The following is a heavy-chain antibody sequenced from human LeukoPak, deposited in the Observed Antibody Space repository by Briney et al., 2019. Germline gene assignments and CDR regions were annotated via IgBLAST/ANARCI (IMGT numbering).Heavy chain of an antibody. J-gene: IGHJ4*02. CDR2: TNHSGST. V-gene: IGHV4-34*01. CDR1: GGSCSGYY. Sequence: PSETLSLTCAVYGGSCSGYYWSWIRQPPGKGLEWIGETNHSGSTNYNPSLKSRVTISVDTSKNQFSLKLSSVTAADTAVYYCASRRSSDYYDSSGYASLDYWGQGTLVTVSS. CDR3: ASRRSSDYYDSSGYASLDY. D-gene: IGHD3-22*01.